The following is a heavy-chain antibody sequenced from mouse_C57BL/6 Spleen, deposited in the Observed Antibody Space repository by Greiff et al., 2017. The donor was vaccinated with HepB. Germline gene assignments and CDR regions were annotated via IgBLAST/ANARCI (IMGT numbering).Heavy chain of an antibody. D-gene: IGHD1-1*01. J-gene: IGHJ4*01. CDR1: GFSFNTYA. Sequence: EVKLVESGGGLVQPKGSLKLSCAASGFSFNTYAMNWVRQAPGKGLEWVARIRSKSNNYATYYADSVKDRFTISRDDSESMLYLQMNNLKTEDTAMYYCVSSSTVPPYYAMDYWGQGTSVTVSS. CDR3: VSSSTVPPYYAMDY. CDR2: IRSKSNNYAT. V-gene: IGHV10-1*01.